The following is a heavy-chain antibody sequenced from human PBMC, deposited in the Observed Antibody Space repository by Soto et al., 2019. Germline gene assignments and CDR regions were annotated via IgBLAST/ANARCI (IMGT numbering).Heavy chain of an antibody. V-gene: IGHV1-8*01. J-gene: IGHJ6*03. Sequence: QVQLVQSGAEVKKPGASVKVSCKASGYTFTSYDINWVRQATGQGLERMGWMNPNSGNTGYAQKFQGRVTMTRNSSISTAYMELSSLRSDDTAVYYRARVGGGGGYDRQYLYYMDVWGKGTTVTVSS. CDR2: MNPNSGNT. CDR1: GYTFTSYD. CDR3: ARVGGGGGYDRQYLYYMDV. D-gene: IGHD5-12*01.